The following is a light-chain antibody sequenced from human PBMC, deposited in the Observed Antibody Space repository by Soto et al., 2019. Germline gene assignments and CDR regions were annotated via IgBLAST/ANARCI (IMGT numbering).Light chain of an antibody. CDR2: DAS. CDR1: QSISSW. CDR3: QHYNSYSPT. J-gene: IGKJ1*01. Sequence: DFQMTQSTSTLSASVGDRVTITCRASQSISSWLAWYQQKPGKGPKLLIYDASSLESGVPSRFSGRGSGTEFTLTISSLQPDDFATYYCQHYNSYSPTFGQRSKV. V-gene: IGKV1-5*01.